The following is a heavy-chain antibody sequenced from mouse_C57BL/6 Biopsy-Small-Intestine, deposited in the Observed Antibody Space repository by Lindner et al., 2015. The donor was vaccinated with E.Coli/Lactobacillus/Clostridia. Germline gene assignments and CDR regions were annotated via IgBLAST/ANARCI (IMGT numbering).Heavy chain of an antibody. J-gene: IGHJ4*01. Sequence: SVKVSCKASGHTFTVYAIHWVRQAPGERLEWMGWVNAGTGNTKYSRTIEDRVTLTRDTSASTAYMELNSLRSEDTAIYYCARSGQGGKYDFWGQGTLVTVSS. V-gene: IGHV1-84*02. CDR2: VNAGTGNT. CDR3: ARSGQGGKYDF. CDR1: GHTFTVYA. D-gene: IGHD2-10*02.